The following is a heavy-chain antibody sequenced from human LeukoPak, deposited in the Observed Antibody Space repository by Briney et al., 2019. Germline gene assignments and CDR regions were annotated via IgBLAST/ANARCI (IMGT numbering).Heavy chain of an antibody. J-gene: IGHJ6*03. Sequence: GGSLRLSCAASGFTFISYSMNWVRQAPGKGLEWVSSISSGSSYIYYADSVKGRFTISRDDAKNSLSLQMNSLRAEDTAVYYCARSGIKMVRGVIIKSPYHMDVWGKGTTVTVSS. V-gene: IGHV3-21*01. CDR2: ISSGSSYI. CDR1: GFTFISYS. CDR3: ARSGIKMVRGVIIKSPYHMDV. D-gene: IGHD3-10*01.